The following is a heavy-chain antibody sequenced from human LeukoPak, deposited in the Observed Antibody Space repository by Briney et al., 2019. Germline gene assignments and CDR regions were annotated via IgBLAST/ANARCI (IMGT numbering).Heavy chain of an antibody. J-gene: IGHJ4*02. CDR2: INPNSGVT. CDR1: GYTFTDHY. D-gene: IGHD5-18*01. CDR3: ARHLPGYSYGPFRY. V-gene: IGHV1-2*02. Sequence: ASVKVSCKASGYTFTDHYMHWVRQAPGEGLEWMAWINPNSGVTKYAQKFQGRVTMTRDTSISTAYMELSRLRSDDTAVYYCARHLPGYSYGPFRYWGQGTLVTVSS.